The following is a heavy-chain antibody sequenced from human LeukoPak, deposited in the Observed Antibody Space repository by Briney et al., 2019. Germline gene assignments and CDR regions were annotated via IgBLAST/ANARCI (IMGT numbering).Heavy chain of an antibody. V-gene: IGHV3-23*01. CDR3: AKEFPYYYDTSGYYEDS. D-gene: IGHD3-22*01. CDR2: ISGSGGST. CDR1: GFTFSSYV. Sequence: GGSLRLSCAASGFTFSSYVMSWVRQAPGKGLEWVSAISGSGGSTYYAASVKGRFTISRDNSKNTLYLQMNSLRAEDTAVYYCAKEFPYYYDTSGYYEDSWGQGTLVTVSS. J-gene: IGHJ4*02.